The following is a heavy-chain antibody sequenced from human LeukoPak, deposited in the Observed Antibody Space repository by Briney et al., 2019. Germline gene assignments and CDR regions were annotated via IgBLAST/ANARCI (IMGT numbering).Heavy chain of an antibody. CDR1: GGSFSGYY. Sequence: SETLSLTCAVYGGSFSGYYWSWIRQPPGKGLEWIGEINHSGSTNYNPSLKSRVTISVDTSKNQFSLKLSSVTAADTAVYYCARDRGLSYGMDVWGQGTTVTVSS. V-gene: IGHV4-34*01. J-gene: IGHJ6*02. D-gene: IGHD3-16*02. CDR3: ARDRGLSYGMDV. CDR2: INHSGST.